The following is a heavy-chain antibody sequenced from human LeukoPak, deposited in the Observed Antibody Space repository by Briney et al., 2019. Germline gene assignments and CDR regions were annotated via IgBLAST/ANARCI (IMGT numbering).Heavy chain of an antibody. CDR1: GGSISSGDYY. Sequence: SETLSLTCTVSGGSISSGDYYWSWIRQPPGKGLEYIGYIYYSGSTYYNPSLESRVTMSRDTSKNQFSLKLTSVTAADTAMFYCARSTWDNQLGYWGQGTLVTVSS. CDR2: IYYSGST. J-gene: IGHJ4*02. CDR3: ARSTWDNQLGY. V-gene: IGHV4-30-4*01. D-gene: IGHD2-2*01.